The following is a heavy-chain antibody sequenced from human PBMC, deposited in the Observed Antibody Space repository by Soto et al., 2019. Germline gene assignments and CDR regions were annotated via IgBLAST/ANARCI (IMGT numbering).Heavy chain of an antibody. D-gene: IGHD5-12*01. CDR3: ARGYSGYDGFDY. CDR1: GFTFSSYA. CDR2: ISGSGGST. Sequence: GGSLRLSCAASGFTFSSYAMSWVRQAPGKGLEWVSAISGSGGSTYYADSVKGRFTISRDNSKNTLYLQMNSLRAEDTAVYYCARGYSGYDGFDYGGQGTLVTVSS. V-gene: IGHV3-23*01. J-gene: IGHJ4*02.